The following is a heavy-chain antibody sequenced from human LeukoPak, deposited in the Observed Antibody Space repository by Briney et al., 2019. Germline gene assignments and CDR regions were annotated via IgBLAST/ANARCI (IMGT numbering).Heavy chain of an antibody. D-gene: IGHD3-22*01. CDR1: GFTFSSYG. J-gene: IGHJ4*02. V-gene: IGHV3-33*01. Sequence: GGSLRLSCAASGFTFSSYGMHWVRQAPGKGLEWVAVIWYDGSNKYYADSVKGRFTISRDNSKNTLYLQMSSLRAEDTAVYYCASLYYDSSGPDPYFDYWGQGTLVTVSS. CDR2: IWYDGSNK. CDR3: ASLYYDSSGPDPYFDY.